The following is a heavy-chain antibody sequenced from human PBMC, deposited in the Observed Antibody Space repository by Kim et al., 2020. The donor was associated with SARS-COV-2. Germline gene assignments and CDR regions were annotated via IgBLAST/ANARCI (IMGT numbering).Heavy chain of an antibody. CDR1: GFTFSSYA. CDR3: AKCDHVRFRSSGWYVYYFDY. CDR2: ISGSGGST. J-gene: IGHJ4*02. Sequence: GALRLSCAASGFTFSSYAMSWVRQAPGKGLEWVSAISGSGGSTYYADSVKGRFTISRDNSKNTLYLQMNSLRAEDTAVYYCAKCDHVRFRSSGWYVYYFDYWGQGTLVTVSS. V-gene: IGHV3-23*01. D-gene: IGHD6-19*01.